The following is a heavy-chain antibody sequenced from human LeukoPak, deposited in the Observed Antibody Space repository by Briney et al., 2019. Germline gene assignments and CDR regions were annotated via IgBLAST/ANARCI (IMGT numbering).Heavy chain of an antibody. CDR1: GYSFTSYW. J-gene: IGHJ6*03. Sequence: GESLKISCKGSGYSFTSYWIGWVRQMPGKGLEWMGIIYPGDSDTRYSPSFQGQVTIPADKSISTAYLQWSSLKASDTAMYYCARRATVVTPDYYYYYYMDVWGKGTTVTVSS. V-gene: IGHV5-51*01. CDR3: ARRATVVTPDYYYYYYMDV. D-gene: IGHD4-23*01. CDR2: IYPGDSDT.